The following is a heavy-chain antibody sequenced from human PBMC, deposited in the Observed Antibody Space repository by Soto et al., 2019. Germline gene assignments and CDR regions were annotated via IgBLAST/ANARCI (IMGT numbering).Heavy chain of an antibody. Sequence: PGGSLRLSGAASGFTFSSYSMNWVRQAPGKGLEWVSYISSSSSTIYYADSVKGRFTISRDNAKNSLYLQMNSLRDEDTAVYYCARDPMNRDHPEHASRYYYYGMDVWGQGTTVTVSS. CDR2: ISSSSSTI. V-gene: IGHV3-48*02. CDR3: ARDPMNRDHPEHASRYYYYGMDV. J-gene: IGHJ6*02. CDR1: GFTFSSYS.